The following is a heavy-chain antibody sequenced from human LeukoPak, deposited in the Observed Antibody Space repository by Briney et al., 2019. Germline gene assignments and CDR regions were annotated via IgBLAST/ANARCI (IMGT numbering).Heavy chain of an antibody. Sequence: GGSLRLSCAASGFTVSSNYMSWVRQAPGKGLEWVSVIYSGGSTYYADSVKGRFTISRDNSKNTLYLQMNSLRPEDTAVYYCANLALISQSDYWGQGTLVTVSS. CDR3: ANLALISQSDY. D-gene: IGHD2-8*01. CDR2: IYSGGST. J-gene: IGHJ4*02. V-gene: IGHV3-53*05. CDR1: GFTVSSNY.